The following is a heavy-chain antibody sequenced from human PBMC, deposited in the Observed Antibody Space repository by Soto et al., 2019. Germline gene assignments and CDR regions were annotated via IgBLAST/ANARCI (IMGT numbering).Heavy chain of an antibody. J-gene: IGHJ6*03. D-gene: IGHD2-2*01. CDR1: GGSFSGYY. Sequence: QVQLQQWGAGLLKPSETLSHTCAVYGGSFSGYYWSWIRQPPGKGLEWIGEINHSGSTNYNPSLKSRVTISVDTSKNQFSLKLSSVTAADTAVYYCARRYQLLLDYYYYYYMDVWGKGTTVTVSS. CDR3: ARRYQLLLDYYYYYYMDV. V-gene: IGHV4-34*01. CDR2: INHSGST.